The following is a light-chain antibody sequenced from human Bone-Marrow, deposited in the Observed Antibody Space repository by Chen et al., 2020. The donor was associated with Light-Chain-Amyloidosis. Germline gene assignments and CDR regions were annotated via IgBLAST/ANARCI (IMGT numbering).Light chain of an antibody. CDR2: DVS. V-gene: IGLV2-14*03. Sequence: QSALTQPASVSESPGQSITISCTVTSSDLGGYNFVSWYQQHPGKAPKLMIFDVSSRPSGVSDRFSGSKSGNTASLTISGLQAEDEATYYCSSFTSSRTVVFGTGTRLTVL. J-gene: IGLJ2*01. CDR3: SSFTSSRTVV. CDR1: SSDLGGYNF.